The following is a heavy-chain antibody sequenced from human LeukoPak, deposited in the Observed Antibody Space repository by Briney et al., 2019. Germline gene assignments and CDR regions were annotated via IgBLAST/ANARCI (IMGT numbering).Heavy chain of an antibody. CDR1: GYSFTSYW. CDR2: IYPGDSDT. D-gene: IGHD6-13*01. Sequence: GESLKISCKGSGYSFTSYWIGWVRRMPGKGREWRGIIYPGDSDTRYSPSFQGQVTISADKSISTAYLQWSSLKASDTAMYYCARRVIAAAGRNWFDPWGQGTLVTVSS. V-gene: IGHV5-51*01. CDR3: ARRVIAAAGRNWFDP. J-gene: IGHJ5*02.